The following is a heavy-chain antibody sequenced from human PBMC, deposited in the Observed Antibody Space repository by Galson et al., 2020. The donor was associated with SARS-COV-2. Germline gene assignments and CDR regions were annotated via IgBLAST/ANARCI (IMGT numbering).Heavy chain of an antibody. V-gene: IGHV3-20*01. D-gene: IGHD5-18*01. J-gene: IGHJ3*02. CDR1: GFTFDDYG. CDR3: ARVGEYSYGSTFDI. CDR2: INWNGGST. Sequence: GESLKISCAASGFTFDDYGMSWVRQAPGKGLEWVSGINWNGGSTGYADSVKGRFTISRDNAKNSLHLQMNSLRAEDTALYHCARVGEYSYGSTFDIWGQGTVVTVFS.